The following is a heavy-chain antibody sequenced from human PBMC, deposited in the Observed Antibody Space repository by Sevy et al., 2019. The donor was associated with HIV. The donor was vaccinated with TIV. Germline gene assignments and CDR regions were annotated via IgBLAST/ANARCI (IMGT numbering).Heavy chain of an antibody. D-gene: IGHD6-19*01. Sequence: GGSLRLSCAASGFTFSSYWMSWVRQAPGKGLEWVANIKQDGSEKYYGDSVKGRFTISRDNAKNSLYLQMNSLRAEDTAVYYCARAVYSSGWYSSRFAYFDYWGQGTLVTVSS. V-gene: IGHV3-7*03. CDR2: IKQDGSEK. CDR3: ARAVYSSGWYSSRFAYFDY. J-gene: IGHJ4*02. CDR1: GFTFSSYW.